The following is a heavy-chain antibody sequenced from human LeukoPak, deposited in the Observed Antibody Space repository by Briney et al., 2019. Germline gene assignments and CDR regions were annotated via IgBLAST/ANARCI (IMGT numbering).Heavy chain of an antibody. J-gene: IGHJ3*02. D-gene: IGHD2-2*01. CDR3: ARVRYCSSTSCYFSAFDI. CDR1: GFIFDDYG. CDR2: INWNGGST. Sequence: GGSLRLSCAASGFIFDDYGMSWVRQAPGKWLEWVSGINWNGGSTGYVDSVKGRFTISRDNAKNSLYLQMNSLRAEDTALYYCARVRYCSSTSCYFSAFDIWGHGTMVTVSS. V-gene: IGHV3-20*04.